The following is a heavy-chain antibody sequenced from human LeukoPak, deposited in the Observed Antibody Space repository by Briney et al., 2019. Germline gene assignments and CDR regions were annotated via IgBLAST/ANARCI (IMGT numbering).Heavy chain of an antibody. CDR1: GFIFSNYW. CDR2: IKIDGSEI. J-gene: IGHJ4*02. V-gene: IGHV3-7*01. Sequence: GGSLRPSCAVSGFIFSNYWMSWVRQAPGKGLGWVATIKIDGSEIYYVDSVRGRFTISRDNVRNSLYLQMHSLRGEDTAVYYCAREGTLRAHWDPFDYWGQGTLVTVSS. D-gene: IGHD7-27*01. CDR3: AREGTLRAHWDPFDY.